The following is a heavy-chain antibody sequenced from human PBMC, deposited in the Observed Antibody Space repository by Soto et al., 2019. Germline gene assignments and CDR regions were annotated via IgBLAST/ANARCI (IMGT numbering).Heavy chain of an antibody. J-gene: IGHJ6*03. Sequence: GGSLRLSCAASGFTFDDYAMHWVRQAPGKGLEWVSGISWNSGSIGYADSVKGRFTISRDNAKNSLYLQMNSLRAEDTALYYCAKDTAVAGTDYYYMDVWGKGTTVTVSS. D-gene: IGHD6-19*01. CDR3: AKDTAVAGTDYYYMDV. CDR1: GFTFDDYA. CDR2: ISWNSGSI. V-gene: IGHV3-9*01.